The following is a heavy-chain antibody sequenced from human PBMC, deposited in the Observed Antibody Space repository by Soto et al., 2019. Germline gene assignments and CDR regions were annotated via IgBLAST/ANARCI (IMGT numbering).Heavy chain of an antibody. CDR3: ARGGGFGGGDCYKGGIDY. Sequence: QVQLVESGRGVVQPGRSLRLSCAASGFTFSPYTMHCVRQAPGNGLEWVAVIADDGSSEYNPDSVKGRFTISRDNPKNTGCLQMSSLRAEDTAVYYCARGGGFGGGDCYKGGIDYWGHGTLVTVSS. V-gene: IGHV3-30-3*01. CDR1: GFTFSPYT. CDR2: IADDGSSE. J-gene: IGHJ4*01. D-gene: IGHD2-21*02.